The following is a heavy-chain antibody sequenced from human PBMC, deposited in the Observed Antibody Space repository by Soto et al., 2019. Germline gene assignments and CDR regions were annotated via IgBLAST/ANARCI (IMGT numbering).Heavy chain of an antibody. V-gene: IGHV3-74*01. CDR1: GFNFGPFL. CDR3: AKDFTTMVRLCDY. CDR2: INGDGNTI. J-gene: IGHJ4*02. D-gene: IGHD5-18*01. Sequence: GGSLRLSCAASGFNFGPFLMHWVRQAPGKGLVWVSHINGDGNTIVYADSVRGRFTISRDNAKKSLYLQMNSLRAEDTAVYFCAKDFTTMVRLCDYWGQGTLVTVSS.